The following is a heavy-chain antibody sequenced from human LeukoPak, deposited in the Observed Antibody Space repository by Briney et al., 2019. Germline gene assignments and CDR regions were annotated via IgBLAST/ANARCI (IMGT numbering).Heavy chain of an antibody. V-gene: IGHV3-74*01. CDR1: GFTFNYIW. D-gene: IGHD3-9*01. Sequence: GGSLRLSCAASGFTFNYIWMHWVRHAPGKGLAWVSRLNTDGSCTGYADSVKVRFTISRDNANNILYFHMNSLRVEDTAVYYCARVIDGPVDWGQGTLVTVSS. J-gene: IGHJ4*02. CDR3: ARVIDGPVD. CDR2: LNTDGSCT.